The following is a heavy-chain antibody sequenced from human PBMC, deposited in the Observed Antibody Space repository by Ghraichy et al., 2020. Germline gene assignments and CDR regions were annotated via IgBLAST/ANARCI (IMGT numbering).Heavy chain of an antibody. D-gene: IGHD1-26*01. J-gene: IGHJ4*02. CDR3: GRSQRGGTYYPFDY. CDR1: GGSISADSYY. V-gene: IGHV4-39*01. CDR2: SYYRGNT. Sequence: SETLSLTCTVSGGSISADSYYWGWIRQSPGKGLEWIGTSYYRGNTYYNSSLKSRVTIFVDTSKNQFSLKLTSVTAADTAVYYCGRSQRGGTYYPFDYWGQGALVTVSS.